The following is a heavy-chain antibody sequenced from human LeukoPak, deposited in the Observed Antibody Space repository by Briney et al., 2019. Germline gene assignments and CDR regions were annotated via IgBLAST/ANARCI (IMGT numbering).Heavy chain of an antibody. D-gene: IGHD3-22*01. Sequence: SETLSLTCTVSGGTISSGSYYWSWIRQPAGKGLEWIGRIYTSGSTNYSPSLKSRVTISVDTSKNQFSLKLTSVTAADTAVYYCARHFRREVLIGSAFDIWGQGTMVTVSS. V-gene: IGHV4-61*02. CDR3: ARHFRREVLIGSAFDI. CDR2: IYTSGST. CDR1: GGTISSGSYY. J-gene: IGHJ3*02.